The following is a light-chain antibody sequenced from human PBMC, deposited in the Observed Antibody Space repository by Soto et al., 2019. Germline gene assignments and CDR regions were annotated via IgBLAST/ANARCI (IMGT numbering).Light chain of an antibody. CDR2: DAS. CDR3: QQYNNWPPIT. Sequence: DIQMTQSPSTLSASVGDRVTITCRASQSISSWLAWYQQKPGKAPKVLIYDASTLESGVPPRFSGSGSGTEFTLTISSLQPEDFAVYYCQQYNNWPPITFGQGTRLEIK. J-gene: IGKJ5*01. V-gene: IGKV1-5*01. CDR1: QSISSW.